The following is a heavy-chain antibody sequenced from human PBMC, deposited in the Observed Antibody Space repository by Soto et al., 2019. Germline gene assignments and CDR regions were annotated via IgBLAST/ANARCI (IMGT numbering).Heavy chain of an antibody. J-gene: IGHJ6*02. V-gene: IGHV3-33*01. CDR1: GFTFRNSG. D-gene: IGHD4-4*01. CDR2: IWYDGSSQ. Sequence: QVNLVQSGGGLVQPGRSLRLSCEASGFTFRNSGMEWIRQAPGKGLEWVARIWYDGSSQYYADSVKGRFTISRDNSKNTLYMEMNSVRVEDTAEYYCARDMDSNYDGMDVWGQGTTVIVSS. CDR3: ARDMDSNYDGMDV.